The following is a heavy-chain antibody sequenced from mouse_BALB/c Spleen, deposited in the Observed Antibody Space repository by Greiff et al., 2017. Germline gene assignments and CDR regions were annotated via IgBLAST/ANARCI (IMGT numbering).Heavy chain of an antibody. CDR3: ARRDYYGSSYYYAMDY. V-gene: IGHV1-55*01. J-gene: IGHJ4*01. CDR2: IYPGSGST. Sequence: QVQLQQPGAELVKPGTSVKLSCKASGYNFTSYWINWVKLRPGQGLEWIGDIYPGSGSTNYNEKFKSKATLTVDTSSSTAYMQLSSLASEDSALYYCARRDYYGSSYYYAMDYWGQGTSVTVSS. CDR1: GYNFTSYW. D-gene: IGHD1-1*01.